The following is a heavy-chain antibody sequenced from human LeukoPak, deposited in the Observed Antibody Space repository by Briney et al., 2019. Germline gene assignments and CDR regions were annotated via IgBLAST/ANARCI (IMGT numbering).Heavy chain of an antibody. Sequence: GGSLRLSCAASGFTFSSYSMNWVRQAPGKGLEWVAVMSYDGSNKYYADSVKGRFTISRDNSKNTLYLQMNSLRAEDTAVYYCTKKNYGSVDCWGQGTLVTVSS. CDR1: GFTFSSYS. D-gene: IGHD3-22*01. J-gene: IGHJ4*02. V-gene: IGHV3-30*18. CDR3: TKKNYGSVDC. CDR2: MSYDGSNK.